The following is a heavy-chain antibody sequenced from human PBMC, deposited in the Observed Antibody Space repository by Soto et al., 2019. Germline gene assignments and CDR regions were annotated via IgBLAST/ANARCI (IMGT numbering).Heavy chain of an antibody. J-gene: IGHJ5*02. Sequence: PSETLSLTCAVYGGFLSESYWTWMRQPPGKGLEWIGEINHVVGTNYNPSLKSRVTMSVDTSQNQFSLRMISVTAADTAMCFCVRIRYQFPSSVLWLDPWGQGTPVTVSS. V-gene: IGHV4-34*01. CDR3: VRIRYQFPSSVLWLDP. CDR2: INHVVGT. D-gene: IGHD3-16*01. CDR1: GGFLSESY.